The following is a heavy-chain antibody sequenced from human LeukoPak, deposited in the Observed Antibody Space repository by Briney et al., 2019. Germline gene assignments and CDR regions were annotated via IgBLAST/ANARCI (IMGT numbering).Heavy chain of an antibody. J-gene: IGHJ4*02. CDR1: GGTFSSYA. CDR3: ARAPTNYYDSSGYYFDY. D-gene: IGHD3-22*01. CDR2: IIPIFGTA. Sequence: ASVKVSCKASGGTFSSYAISWVQQAPGQGLEWMGGIIPIFGTANYAQKFQGRVTITADESTSTAYMELSSLRSEDTAVYYCARAPTNYYDSSGYYFDYWGQGTLVTVSS. V-gene: IGHV1-69*13.